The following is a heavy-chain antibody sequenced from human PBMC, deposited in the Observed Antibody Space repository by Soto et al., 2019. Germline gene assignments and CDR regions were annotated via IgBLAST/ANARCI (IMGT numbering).Heavy chain of an antibody. D-gene: IGHD2-21*02. CDR3: ASQRYCDDHCYLFDY. V-gene: IGHV4-4*02. CDR2: IHHSGST. Sequence: QVQLLESGPGLVKPSGTLSLTCDVSGGSITSTNWWTWVRQSPGKGLEWIGEIHHSGSTNYNPSLTSRVLISVDKSKNQFSLKLTSVTAADTAVYYCASQRYCDDHCYLFDYWGQGTLVTVSS. J-gene: IGHJ4*02. CDR1: GGSITSTNW.